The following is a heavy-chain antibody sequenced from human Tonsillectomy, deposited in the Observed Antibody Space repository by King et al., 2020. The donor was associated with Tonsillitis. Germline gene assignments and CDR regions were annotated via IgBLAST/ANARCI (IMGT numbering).Heavy chain of an antibody. V-gene: IGHV3-73*02. Sequence: VQLVESGGGLVQPGGSLKLSCAASGFTFSGSAMHWVRQASGKGLEWVGRIRSKANSYATAYAASVKGGFTISRDDSKNTAYLQMNSLKTEDTAVYYCTVTGIFGDVDYWGQGTLVTVSS. J-gene: IGHJ4*02. D-gene: IGHD3-3*01. CDR2: IRSKANSYAT. CDR1: GFTFSGSA. CDR3: TVTGIFGDVDY.